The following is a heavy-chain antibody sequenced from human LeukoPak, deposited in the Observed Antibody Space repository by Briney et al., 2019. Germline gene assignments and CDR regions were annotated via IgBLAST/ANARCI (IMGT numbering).Heavy chain of an antibody. CDR3: ARENSGSYREFDY. CDR2: IYTSGST. CDR1: GGSISSYY. Sequence: SETLSLTCTVSGGSISSYYWSWIRQPAGKGLEWIGRIYTSGSTNYNASLKSRVSMSVDTSKNQFSLKLSSVTAADTAVFYCARENSGSYREFDYRGREPWSPSRQ. J-gene: IGHJ4*02. V-gene: IGHV4-4*07. D-gene: IGHD1-26*01.